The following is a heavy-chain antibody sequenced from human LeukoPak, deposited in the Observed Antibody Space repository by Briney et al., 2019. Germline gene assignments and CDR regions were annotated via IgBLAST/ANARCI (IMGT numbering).Heavy chain of an antibody. V-gene: IGHV4-59*01. D-gene: IGHD6-13*01. Sequence: SETLSLTCTVSGGSISSYYWSWIRQPPGKGLEWIGYIYYSGSTNYNPSLKSRVTISVDTSKNQFSLKLSSVTAADTAVYYCASAIAAAGTGYYYYGVDVWGQGTTVTVSS. CDR1: GGSISSYY. CDR3: ASAIAAAGTGYYYYGVDV. CDR2: IYYSGST. J-gene: IGHJ6*02.